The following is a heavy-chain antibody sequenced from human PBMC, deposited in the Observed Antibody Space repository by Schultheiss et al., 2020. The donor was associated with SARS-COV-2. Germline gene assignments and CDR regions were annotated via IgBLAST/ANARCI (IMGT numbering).Heavy chain of an antibody. CDR3: VKDRRLGELNRFDY. CDR2: ISSNGGST. V-gene: IGHV3-64D*06. D-gene: IGHD3-16*01. CDR1: GFTFSSYG. J-gene: IGHJ4*02. Sequence: GGSLRLSCAASGFTFSSYGMHWVRQAPGKGLEYVSAISSNGGSTYYADSVKGRFTISRDNSKNTLYLQMSSLRAEDTAVYYCVKDRRLGELNRFDYWGQGTLVTVSS.